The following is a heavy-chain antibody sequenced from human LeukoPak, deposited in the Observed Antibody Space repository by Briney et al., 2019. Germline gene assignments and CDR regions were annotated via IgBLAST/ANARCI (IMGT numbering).Heavy chain of an antibody. CDR3: ARVKSGSYSKAAFDI. Sequence: GASVKVSCKASGYTFTNYDINWVRQATGQGLEWMGWMNPNSGNTGYAQKFQGRVTITRNTSISTAYMELSSLRSEDTAVYYCARVKSGSYSKAAFDIWGQGTMVTVSS. CDR1: GYTFTNYD. CDR2: MNPNSGNT. J-gene: IGHJ3*02. D-gene: IGHD1-26*01. V-gene: IGHV1-8*01.